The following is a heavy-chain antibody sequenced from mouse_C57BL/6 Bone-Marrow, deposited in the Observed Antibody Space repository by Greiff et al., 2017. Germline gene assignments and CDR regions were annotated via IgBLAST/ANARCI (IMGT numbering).Heavy chain of an antibody. V-gene: IGHV1-81*01. CDR2: IYPRSGNT. D-gene: IGHD1-3*01. Sequence: VQLQQSGAELARPGASVKLSCKASGYTFTSYGISWVKQRPGQGLEWIGEIYPRSGNTYYNEKFKGKATLTADKSSSTAYMELRSLTSEASAVYFGARIYIWYFDVWGTGTTVTVSS. CDR1: GYTFTSYG. CDR3: ARIYIWYFDV. J-gene: IGHJ1*03.